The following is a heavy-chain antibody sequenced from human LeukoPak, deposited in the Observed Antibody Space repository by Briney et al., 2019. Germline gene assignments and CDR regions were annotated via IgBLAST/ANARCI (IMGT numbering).Heavy chain of an antibody. V-gene: IGHV1-18*01. J-gene: IGHJ6*02. CDR2: ISAYNGNT. D-gene: IGHD6-19*01. CDR1: GYTFTSYG. Sequence: ASVKVSCKASGYTFTSYGISWVRQAPGQGLEWMGWISAYNGNTKYAQKLQGRVTTTTDTSTSTAYMELRSLRSDDTAVYYCARTALAGTPSYYYGMDVWGQGTTVTVSS. CDR3: ARTALAGTPSYYYGMDV.